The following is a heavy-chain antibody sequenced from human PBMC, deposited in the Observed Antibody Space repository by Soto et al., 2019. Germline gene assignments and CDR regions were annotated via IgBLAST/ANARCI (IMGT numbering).Heavy chain of an antibody. Sequence: QVQLVQSGAEVKKPGSSVKVSCKASGGTFSSYAISWVRQAPGQGLEWMGGIIPIFGTANYAQKFQGRVTITADESTSTAYMELSSLRSEDTAVYYCARDRTYGGGDCWDGMDVWGQGTTVTVSS. V-gene: IGHV1-69*12. D-gene: IGHD2-21*02. CDR3: ARDRTYGGGDCWDGMDV. CDR2: IIPIFGTA. J-gene: IGHJ6*02. CDR1: GGTFSSYA.